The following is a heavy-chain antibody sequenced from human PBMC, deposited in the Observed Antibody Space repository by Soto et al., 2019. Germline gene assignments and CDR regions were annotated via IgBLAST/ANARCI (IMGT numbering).Heavy chain of an antibody. Sequence: GGSVKVSCKASGYTFTSYAMHWVRQAPGQRLEWMGWINAGNGNTKYSQKFQGRVTITRDTSASTAYMELSSLRSEDTAVYYCARDQGNNWDLDYWGQGTQVTVSS. CDR2: INAGNGNT. D-gene: IGHD1-20*01. V-gene: IGHV1-3*01. CDR3: ARDQGNNWDLDY. J-gene: IGHJ4*02. CDR1: GYTFTSYA.